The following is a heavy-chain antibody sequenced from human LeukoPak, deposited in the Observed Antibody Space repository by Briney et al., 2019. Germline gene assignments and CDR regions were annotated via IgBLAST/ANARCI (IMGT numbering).Heavy chain of an antibody. D-gene: IGHD5-12*01. V-gene: IGHV3-64*01. CDR1: GFTYTTYA. CDR2: ITSNGDST. J-gene: IGHJ6*04. Sequence: HGGSLRLSCAASGFTYTTYAMHSVRESPGKGLKYFSAITSNGDSTYYASAVKGRFTTSRDNSKNTLYLQMGSLRADDMGVYYCARAERGRGYDVWGKGTTVTVSS. CDR3: ARAERGRGYDV.